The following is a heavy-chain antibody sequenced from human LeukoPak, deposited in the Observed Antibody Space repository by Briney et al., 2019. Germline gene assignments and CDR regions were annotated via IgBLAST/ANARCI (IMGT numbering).Heavy chain of an antibody. CDR2: IYYSGST. V-gene: IGHV4-30-4*01. CDR1: GGSMNSYY. Sequence: PSETLSLTCTVSGGSMNSYYWSWIRQPPGKGLEWIGYIYYSGSTYYNPSLKSRVTISVDTSKNQFSLKLSSVTAADTAVYYCAREVPTVTTMYEAYGMDVWGQGTTVTVSS. D-gene: IGHD4-17*01. CDR3: AREVPTVTTMYEAYGMDV. J-gene: IGHJ6*02.